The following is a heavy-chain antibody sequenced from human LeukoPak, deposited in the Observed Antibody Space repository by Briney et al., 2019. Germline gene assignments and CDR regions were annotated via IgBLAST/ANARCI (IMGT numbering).Heavy chain of an antibody. J-gene: IGHJ4*01. CDR1: GFTFDDYA. CDR2: ISWNSGSI. Sequence: GGSLRLSCAASGFTFDDYAMHWVRQAPGKGLEWVSGISWNSGSIGYADSVKGRFTISRDNAKNSLYLQMNSLRAEDTALYYCAKEMGATPYYFDYWGHGTLVTVSS. D-gene: IGHD1-26*01. V-gene: IGHV3-9*01. CDR3: AKEMGATPYYFDY.